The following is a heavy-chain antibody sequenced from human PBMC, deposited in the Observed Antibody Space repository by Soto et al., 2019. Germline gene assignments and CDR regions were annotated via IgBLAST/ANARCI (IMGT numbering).Heavy chain of an antibody. CDR2: ISGDGGDT. J-gene: IGHJ4*02. CDR3: VKDFRCAD. V-gene: IGHV3-23*01. CDR1: GFTFTSNA. D-gene: IGHD2-8*01. Sequence: EVQLLESGGGLVQPGGSLKLSCVASGFTFTSNAMSWVRQAPGKGLEWVSAISGDGGDTYYADSVRGRFTISRDNSKNTLGVQVNSLRDEDTALYYCVKDFRCADWGQGALVTVSS.